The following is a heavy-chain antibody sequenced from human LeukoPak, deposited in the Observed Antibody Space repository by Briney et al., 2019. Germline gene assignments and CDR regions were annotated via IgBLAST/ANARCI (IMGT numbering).Heavy chain of an antibody. CDR1: GGSISSGGYS. D-gene: IGHD2-2*01. CDR2: IYHSGST. CDR3: ARGRLYCSSTSCSPYGMDV. J-gene: IGHJ6*04. Sequence: SETLSLTCAVSGGSISSGGYSWSWLRQPPGKGLEWIGYIYHSGSTYYNPSLKSRVTISVDRSKNQFSLKLSSVTAADTAVYYCARGRLYCSSTSCSPYGMDVWGKGTTVTVSS. V-gene: IGHV4-30-2*01.